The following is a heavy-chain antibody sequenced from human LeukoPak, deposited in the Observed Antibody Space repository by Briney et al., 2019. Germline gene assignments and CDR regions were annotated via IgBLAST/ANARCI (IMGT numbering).Heavy chain of an antibody. CDR2: VYYTGST. Sequence: PSETLSLTCTVSGGSISSSTYYWGWIRQPPGEGPEWIGTVYYTGSTYYNPSLRSRVTISVDTSKNQFSLKLSSVTAADTAVFYCARVWYGSATLGWFDPWGQGTLVTVSS. CDR1: GGSISSSTYY. V-gene: IGHV4-39*01. D-gene: IGHD3-10*01. CDR3: ARVWYGSATLGWFDP. J-gene: IGHJ5*02.